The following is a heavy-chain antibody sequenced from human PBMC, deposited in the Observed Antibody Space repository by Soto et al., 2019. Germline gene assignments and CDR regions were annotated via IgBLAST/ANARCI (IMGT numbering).Heavy chain of an antibody. CDR3: ARGGGVGVAGSAAFDM. CDR2: INPATGAA. Sequence: QLHLVQSGAVVKKPGASVTVSCSASGYPVTAYYMHWVRQAPGRGLEWMGGINPATGAAKYTQTFRGRGSMTRDTATGTVFMELGGRASEDTAVFYCARGGGVGVAGSAAFDMWGQGTLVTVSS. V-gene: IGHV1-2*02. D-gene: IGHD3-3*01. CDR1: GYPVTAYY. J-gene: IGHJ3*02.